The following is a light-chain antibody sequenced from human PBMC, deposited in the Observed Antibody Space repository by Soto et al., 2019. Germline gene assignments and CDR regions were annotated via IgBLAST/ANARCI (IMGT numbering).Light chain of an antibody. CDR3: QQRRNWPRT. Sequence: EIVLTQSPATLSLSPGERATLSCRASQSVGSYLAWYQQKPGQAPRLLVYDASNMATGIPARFSGGGSGTDFTLTISSLEPEDFALYFCQQRRNWPRTFGQGTKVEIK. V-gene: IGKV3-11*01. CDR1: QSVGSY. CDR2: DAS. J-gene: IGKJ1*01.